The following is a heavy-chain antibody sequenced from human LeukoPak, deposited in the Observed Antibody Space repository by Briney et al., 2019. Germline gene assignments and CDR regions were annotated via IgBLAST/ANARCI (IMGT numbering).Heavy chain of an antibody. D-gene: IGHD3-16*01. V-gene: IGHV3-73*01. CDR1: GFTFSGSA. CDR3: GGGGAADI. J-gene: IGHJ3*02. CDR2: IRSKTNNYAT. Sequence: GGSLRLSCAASGFTFSGSAMHWVRQASGKGLEWVGRIRSKTNNYATAYAASVKDRFTISRDDSKNTAYLQMSSRKTEDTAVYYCGGGGAADIWGQGTMVTVSS.